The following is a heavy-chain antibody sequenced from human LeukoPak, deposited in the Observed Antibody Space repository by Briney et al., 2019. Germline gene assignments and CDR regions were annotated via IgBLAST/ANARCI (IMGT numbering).Heavy chain of an antibody. D-gene: IGHD6-19*01. CDR3: ARTSSGWYVFDY. CDR2: IYYSGST. V-gene: IGHV4-59*01. Sequence: PSETLSLTCTVSGGPISSYYWSWIRQPPGKGLEWIGYIYYSGSTNYNPSLKSRVTISVDTSKNQFSLKLSSVTAADTAVYYCARTSSGWYVFDYWGQGTLVTVSS. J-gene: IGHJ4*02. CDR1: GGPISSYY.